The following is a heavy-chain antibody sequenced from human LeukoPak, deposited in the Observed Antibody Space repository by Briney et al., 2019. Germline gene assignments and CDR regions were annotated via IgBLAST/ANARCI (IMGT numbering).Heavy chain of an antibody. V-gene: IGHV3-7*01. Sequence: GGSLRLSCVASGFIVSSNYMSWVRQAPGKGLECVASTNEAGGDKYYVDSVKGRFTISRDNSKNSLSLQMNSLTAEDTAIYYCAIATTGRGAFGSWGQGTLVSVSS. J-gene: IGHJ4*02. CDR1: GFIVSSNY. CDR3: AIATTGRGAFGS. D-gene: IGHD1-1*01. CDR2: TNEAGGDK.